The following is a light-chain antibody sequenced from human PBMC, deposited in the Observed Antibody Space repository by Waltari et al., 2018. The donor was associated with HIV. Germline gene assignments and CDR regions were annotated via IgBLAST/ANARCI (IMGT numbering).Light chain of an antibody. CDR1: QSLLHSNGYNY. CDR2: LGS. V-gene: IGKV2-28*01. J-gene: IGKJ1*01. Sequence: DIVVTQSPLSLPVTPGEPASISCRSSQSLLHSNGYNYLDWYLQKPGQSPQLLIYLGSNRASGVPDRFSGSGSGTDFTLKISRVEAEDVGVYYCMQGLQRWTFGQGTKVEIK. CDR3: MQGLQRWT.